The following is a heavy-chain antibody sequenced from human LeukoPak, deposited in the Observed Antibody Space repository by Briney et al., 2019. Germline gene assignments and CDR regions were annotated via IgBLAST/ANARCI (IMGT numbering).Heavy chain of an antibody. CDR3: ATIPGYYDSSGYSKAIDF. Sequence: ASVKVSCKASGYTFIDYYMHWVRQAPGHGLEWMGWIDPNSGATDYAQKFQGRVTMSRDTSISTAFMELSRLRSDDTAVYYCATIPGYYDSSGYSKAIDFWGQGTLVTVSS. CDR2: IDPNSGAT. D-gene: IGHD3-22*01. CDR1: GYTFIDYY. J-gene: IGHJ4*02. V-gene: IGHV1-2*02.